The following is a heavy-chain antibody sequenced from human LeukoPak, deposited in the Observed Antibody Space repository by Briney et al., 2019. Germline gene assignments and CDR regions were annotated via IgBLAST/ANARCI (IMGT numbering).Heavy chain of an antibody. V-gene: IGHV3-30*18. Sequence: GGSLRLSCAASGFTFSSYGMRWVRQAPGKGLEWVAVISYDGSNKYYADSVKGRFTISRDNSKNTLYLQMNSLRAEDTAVYYCAKVEDYYDSSGDAFDIWGQGTMVTVSS. CDR2: ISYDGSNK. J-gene: IGHJ3*02. CDR1: GFTFSSYG. CDR3: AKVEDYYDSSGDAFDI. D-gene: IGHD3-22*01.